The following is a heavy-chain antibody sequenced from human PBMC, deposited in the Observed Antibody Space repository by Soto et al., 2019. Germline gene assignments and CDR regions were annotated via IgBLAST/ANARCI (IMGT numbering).Heavy chain of an antibody. CDR3: ARYYGSGSYYKQNYYYYYYMDV. CDR2: IYYSGST. V-gene: IGHV4-59*08. D-gene: IGHD3-10*01. J-gene: IGHJ6*03. Sequence: PSETLSLTCTVSGGSISSYYWSWIRQPPGKGLEWIGYIYYSGSTNYNPSLKSRVTISVDTSKNQFSLKLSSVTAADTAVYYCARYYGSGSYYKQNYYYYYYMDVWGKGTTVTVSS. CDR1: GGSISSYY.